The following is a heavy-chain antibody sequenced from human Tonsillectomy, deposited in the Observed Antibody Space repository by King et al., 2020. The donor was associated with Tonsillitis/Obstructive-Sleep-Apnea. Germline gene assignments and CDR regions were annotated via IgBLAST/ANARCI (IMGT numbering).Heavy chain of an antibody. CDR2: IYHSGST. D-gene: IGHD2-2*01. Sequence: VQLQESGPGLVKPSGTLSLTCAVSGGSISSSNWWSWVRQPPGKGLEWIGEIYHSGSTNYNPSLKSRVTISVDKSKNQFSLKLSSVTAADTAVYYCAGAGHIVVVPAAPSSSGEFDYWGQGTLVTVSS. J-gene: IGHJ4*02. V-gene: IGHV4-4*02. CDR3: AGAGHIVVVPAAPSSSGEFDY. CDR1: GGSISSSNW.